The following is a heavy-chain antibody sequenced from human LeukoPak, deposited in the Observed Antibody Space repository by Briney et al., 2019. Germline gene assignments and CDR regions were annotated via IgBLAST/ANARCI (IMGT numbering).Heavy chain of an antibody. CDR1: GYSFTSYW. Sequence: GGSLKISCKGSGYSFTSYWIGWVRQMPGKGLEWMGIIYPGDSDTRYSPSFQGQVTISADKSISTAYLQWSSLKASDTAMYYCARQTFGYCSSTSCSRGDFDYWGQGTLVTVSS. J-gene: IGHJ4*02. CDR3: ARQTFGYCSSTSCSRGDFDY. V-gene: IGHV5-51*01. CDR2: IYPGDSDT. D-gene: IGHD2-2*01.